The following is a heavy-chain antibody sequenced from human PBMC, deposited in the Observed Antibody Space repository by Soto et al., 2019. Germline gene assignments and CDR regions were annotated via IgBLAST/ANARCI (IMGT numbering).Heavy chain of an antibody. Sequence: ASVKVSCKASGGTLSSYTFSWVRQAPGQGLEWMGRVIPNLGVTNYAKKFQGRFTIVVNTSTSTAYMELNSLRSEDTAVYYCERGFRPLRRERRSYFDYWGQGTLVTVSS. D-gene: IGHD1-1*01. V-gene: IGHV1-69*02. CDR1: GGTLSSYT. CDR3: ERGFRPLRRERRSYFDY. J-gene: IGHJ4*02. CDR2: VIPNLGVT.